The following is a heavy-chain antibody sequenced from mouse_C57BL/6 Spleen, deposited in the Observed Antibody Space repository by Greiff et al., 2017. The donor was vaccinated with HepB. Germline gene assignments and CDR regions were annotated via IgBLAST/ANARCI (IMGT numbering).Heavy chain of an antibody. Sequence: EVQLQQSGAELVRPGASVKLSCTASGFNIKDDYMHWVKQRPEQGLEWIGWIDPENGDTEYASKFQGKATITADTSSNTAYLQLSSLTSEDTAVYYCTTEGVDSSGPGYAMDYWGQGTSVTVSS. D-gene: IGHD3-2*02. V-gene: IGHV14-4*01. CDR1: GFNIKDDY. CDR2: IDPENGDT. CDR3: TTEGVDSSGPGYAMDY. J-gene: IGHJ4*01.